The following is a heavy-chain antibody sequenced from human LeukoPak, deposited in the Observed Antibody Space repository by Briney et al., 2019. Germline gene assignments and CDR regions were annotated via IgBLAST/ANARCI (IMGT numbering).Heavy chain of an antibody. CDR1: GGSISSSNW. J-gene: IGHJ6*02. CDR3: ARVSAAGTNSKRNYYYGMDV. V-gene: IGHV4-4*02. D-gene: IGHD6-13*01. Sequence: PSETLSLTCAVSGGSISSSNWWSWVRQPPGKGLEWIGEIYHSGSTNYNPSLKSRVTISVDKSKNQFSLKLSSVTAADTAVYYCARVSAAGTNSKRNYYYGMDVWGQGTTVTVSS. CDR2: IYHSGST.